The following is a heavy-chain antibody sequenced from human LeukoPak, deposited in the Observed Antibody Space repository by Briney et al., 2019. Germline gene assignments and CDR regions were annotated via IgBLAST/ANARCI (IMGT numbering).Heavy chain of an antibody. CDR3: ARDESGSYAD. CDR2: IYYSGST. J-gene: IGHJ4*02. CDR1: GGSISSYY. D-gene: IGHD1-26*01. V-gene: IGHV4-59*01. Sequence: SETLSLTCTVSGGSISSYYWSWIRQPPGKGLEWIGYIYYSGSTNYNPSLKSRVTISVDTSKSQFSLKLSSVTAADTAVYYCARDESGSYADWGQGTLVTVSS.